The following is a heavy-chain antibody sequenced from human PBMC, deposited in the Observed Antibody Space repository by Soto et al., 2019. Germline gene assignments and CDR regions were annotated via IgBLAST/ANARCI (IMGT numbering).Heavy chain of an antibody. CDR2: ISGSGGST. CDR1: GFTFSSYA. J-gene: IGHJ4*02. D-gene: IGHD2-2*01. Sequence: GGSLRLSCAASGFTFSSYAMSWVRQAPGKGLEWVSAISGSGGSTYYADSVKGRFTISRDNSKHTLFLQMNRLRAEDPALYYCARGNCSTTSCDGGYFDYWGQGTLVTVSS. V-gene: IGHV3-23*01. CDR3: ARGNCSTTSCDGGYFDY.